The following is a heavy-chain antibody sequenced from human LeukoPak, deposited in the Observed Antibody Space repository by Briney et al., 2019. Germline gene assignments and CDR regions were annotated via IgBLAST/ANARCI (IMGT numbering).Heavy chain of an antibody. V-gene: IGHV3-66*01. CDR2: IYSGGST. J-gene: IGHJ4*02. CDR3: ARDLPGIAAAGTDY. D-gene: IGHD6-13*01. CDR1: GFTVSSNY. Sequence: GGSLRLSCAASGFTVSSNYMSWVRQAPGKGLEWVPVIYSGGSTYYADSVKGRFTISRDNSKNTLYLQMNSLRAEDTAVYYCARDLPGIAAAGTDYWGQGTLVTVSS.